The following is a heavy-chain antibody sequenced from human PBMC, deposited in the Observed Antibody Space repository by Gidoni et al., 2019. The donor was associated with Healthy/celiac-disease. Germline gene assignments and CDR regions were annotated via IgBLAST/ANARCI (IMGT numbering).Heavy chain of an antibody. CDR2: IYDSGST. J-gene: IGHJ5*02. D-gene: IGHD2-15*01. CDR1: GVSIRSGAYY. V-gene: IGHV4-31*03. Sequence: QVQLQESGPGLLKPTPTLSLTCTVSGVSIRSGAYYWSWIRQHPGKGLEWIGYIYDSGSTYYNPYLKSRVTISVDTSKNQFFLKLSSVTAADTAVYYCARELRGYFTWFDPWGQGTLVTVSS. CDR3: ARELRGYFTWFDP.